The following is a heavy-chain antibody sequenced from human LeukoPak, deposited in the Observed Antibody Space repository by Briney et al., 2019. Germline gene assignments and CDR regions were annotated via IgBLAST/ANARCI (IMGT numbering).Heavy chain of an antibody. CDR1: GGSVSNSLYY. Sequence: SETLSLTCTVSGGSVSNSLYYWSWIRQPPGKGLEWIGYIYYNGDTNYNPSLKSRVIISIDTSSNQFSLRLNSMTAADTAVYYCARVLRAASWRSYDYRGQGSLVTVSS. V-gene: IGHV4-61*01. J-gene: IGHJ4*02. CDR2: IYYNGDT. CDR3: ARVLRAASWRSYDY. D-gene: IGHD5-18*01.